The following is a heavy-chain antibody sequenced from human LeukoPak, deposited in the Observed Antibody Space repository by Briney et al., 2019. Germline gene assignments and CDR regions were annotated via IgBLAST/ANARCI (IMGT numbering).Heavy chain of an antibody. CDR1: GGSVSSYY. CDR2: IYYSGST. J-gene: IGHJ4*02. V-gene: IGHV4-59*02. CDR3: ARGNTAMVAYYFDY. Sequence: SETLSLTCTVSGGSVSSYYWSWIRQPPGKGLEWIGYIYYSGSTNYNPSLESRVTISVDTSKNQFSLKLSSVTAADTAVYYCARGNTAMVAYYFDYWGQGTLVTVSS. D-gene: IGHD5-18*01.